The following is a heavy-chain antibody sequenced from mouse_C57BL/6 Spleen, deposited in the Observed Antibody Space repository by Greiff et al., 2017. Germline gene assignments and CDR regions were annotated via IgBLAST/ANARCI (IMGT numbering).Heavy chain of an antibody. Sequence: EVQRVESGGGLVQPGGSMKLSRAASGFTFSDAWMDWVRQSPEKGLEWVAEIRNKANNHATYYAESVKGRFTISRDDSNSSVYLQMNSLRAEDTGIYYCTRYYGSSYWYFDVWGTGTTVTVSS. D-gene: IGHD1-1*01. CDR3: TRYYGSSYWYFDV. J-gene: IGHJ1*03. V-gene: IGHV6-6*01. CDR2: IRNKANNHAT. CDR1: GFTFSDAW.